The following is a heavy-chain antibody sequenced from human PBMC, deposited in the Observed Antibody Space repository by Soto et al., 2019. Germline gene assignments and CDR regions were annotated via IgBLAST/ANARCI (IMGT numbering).Heavy chain of an antibody. CDR1: GFTFSTYS. V-gene: IGHV3-23*01. J-gene: IGHJ4*02. D-gene: IGHD1-26*01. CDR3: AKARRSGTSTEIDY. Sequence: GSLRLSCAASGFTFSTYSMTWVRQAPGKGLEWVSGISDSGDTTYYADSVKGRFTISRDNSKNTLFLQMNSLRAEDTAVYYCAKARRSGTSTEIDYWGQGSLVTVSS. CDR2: ISDSGDTT.